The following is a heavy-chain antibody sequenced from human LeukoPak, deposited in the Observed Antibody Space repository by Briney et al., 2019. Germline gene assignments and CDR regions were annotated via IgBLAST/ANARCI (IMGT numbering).Heavy chain of an antibody. CDR3: ARDRGGGDWKYYFDY. V-gene: IGHV4-31*03. D-gene: IGHD2-21*02. CDR1: GGSISSGCYY. CDR2: IYYSGST. J-gene: IGHJ4*02. Sequence: SQTLSLTCTVSGGSISSGCYYCSWIRQHPGKGLEWIGYIYYSGSTYYNPSLKSRVTISVDTSKNQFSLKLISVTAADTAAYYCARDRGGGDWKYYFDYWGQGTLVTVSS.